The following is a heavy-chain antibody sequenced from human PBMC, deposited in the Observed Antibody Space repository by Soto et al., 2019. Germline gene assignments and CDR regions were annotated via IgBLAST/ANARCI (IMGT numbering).Heavy chain of an antibody. J-gene: IGHJ5*02. CDR3: AKDPKYSSGKGWFDP. CDR2: ISGSGSST. V-gene: IGHV3-23*01. Sequence: EVQLLESGGGLVQPGGSLRLSCAASGFTFSSYVMSWVRQVPGKGLEWVSGISGSGSSTYYTDSVKGRFTISRDNSKNTLHLQINSLRAEDTAVYYCAKDPKYSSGKGWFDPWGQGTLVTVSS. CDR1: GFTFSSYV. D-gene: IGHD6-19*01.